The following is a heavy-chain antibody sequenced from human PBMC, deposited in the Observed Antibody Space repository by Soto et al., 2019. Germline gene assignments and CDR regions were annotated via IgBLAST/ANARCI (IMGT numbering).Heavy chain of an antibody. CDR2: IYYSGATT. Sequence: QVQLQESGPGLVRPSETLSLTCTVSGGSFNHYYWTWIRQPPGTGLGGLGYIYYSGATTNYNPSLKRRATLSVDTSKNQVSLKLSSVTAADTAVYYCARLGGSYAVPHFDYWGQGTLVTVSS. V-gene: IGHV4-59*08. D-gene: IGHD1-26*01. J-gene: IGHJ4*02. CDR3: ARLGGSYAVPHFDY. CDR1: GGSFNHYY.